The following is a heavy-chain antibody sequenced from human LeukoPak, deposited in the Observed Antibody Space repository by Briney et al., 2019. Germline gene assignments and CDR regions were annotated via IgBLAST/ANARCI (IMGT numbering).Heavy chain of an antibody. CDR3: ARQGYSYGYALHFDY. V-gene: IGHV4-4*07. Sequence: SETLSLTCTVSGGSISSYYWIWIRQPAGKGLEWIGRIYTSGSTNYNPSLKSRVTMSVDTSKNQFSLKLSSVTAADTAVYYCARQGYSYGYALHFDYWGQGTLVTVSS. CDR1: GGSISSYY. CDR2: IYTSGST. D-gene: IGHD5-18*01. J-gene: IGHJ4*02.